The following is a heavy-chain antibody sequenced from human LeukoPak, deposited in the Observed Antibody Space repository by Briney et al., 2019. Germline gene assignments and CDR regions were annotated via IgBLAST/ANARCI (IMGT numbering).Heavy chain of an antibody. Sequence: GGSLRLSCAASGFSFSSYAMHWVRQAPGKGLEYVSAISSNGGSTNHAKSVEGRFTISRDNSKNTLYLQMGSLRVEDMAVYYCAREGIAAGGTGWFDPWGQGTLVTVSS. D-gene: IGHD6-13*01. CDR2: ISSNGGST. CDR1: GFSFSSYA. J-gene: IGHJ5*02. V-gene: IGHV3-64*01. CDR3: AREGIAAGGTGWFDP.